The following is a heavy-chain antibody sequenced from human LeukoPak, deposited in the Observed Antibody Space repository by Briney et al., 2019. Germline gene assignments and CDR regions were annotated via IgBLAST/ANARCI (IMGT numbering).Heavy chain of an antibody. CDR2: IVVGSGNT. CDR3: AAVYDDSSGYPVDY. Sequence: GTSVKVSCKASGFTFTSSAMQWVRQARGQRLEWIGWIVVGSGNTNYAQKFRERVTITRDMSTSTAYMELSSLRSEDTAVYYCAAVYDDSSGYPVDYWGQGTLVTVSS. J-gene: IGHJ4*02. V-gene: IGHV1-58*02. CDR1: GFTFTSSA. D-gene: IGHD3-22*01.